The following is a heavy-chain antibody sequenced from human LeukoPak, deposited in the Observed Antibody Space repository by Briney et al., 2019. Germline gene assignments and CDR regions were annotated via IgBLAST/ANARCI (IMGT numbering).Heavy chain of an antibody. Sequence: GGSLRLSCAVSGLDFSNYWMHWVRQAPGKGLVWVARTNLHGGTLDYADSVKGRFTISRDNVKNTLFLQMNSLRVEDTAVYYCASAYTYVRLGDHWGQGTLVTVSS. CDR2: TNLHGGTL. CDR1: GLDFSNYW. D-gene: IGHD3-16*01. V-gene: IGHV3-74*01. J-gene: IGHJ4*02. CDR3: ASAYTYVRLGDH.